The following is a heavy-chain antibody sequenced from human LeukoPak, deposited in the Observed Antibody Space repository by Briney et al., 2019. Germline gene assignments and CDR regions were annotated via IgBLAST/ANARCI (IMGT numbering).Heavy chain of an antibody. Sequence: PGGSLRLSCAASGFSYSSSWMSWVRQAPGKGLEWVANIKEDGSEEYYVDSVKGRFTISRDNARNSLYLQMNSLTAEDTAVYYCARGVGGADYWGQGTLVTVSS. J-gene: IGHJ4*02. D-gene: IGHD2-21*01. CDR2: IKEDGSEE. CDR3: ARGVGGADY. V-gene: IGHV3-7*01. CDR1: GFSYSSSW.